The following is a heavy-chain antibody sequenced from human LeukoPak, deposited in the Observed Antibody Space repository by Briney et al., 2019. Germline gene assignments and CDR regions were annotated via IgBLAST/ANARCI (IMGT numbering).Heavy chain of an antibody. D-gene: IGHD1-26*01. CDR1: GFTFDDYA. CDR2: ISWNSGSI. CDR3: ARAAPGLPLYSGSLFDY. J-gene: IGHJ4*02. V-gene: IGHV3-9*01. Sequence: GGSLRLSCAASGFTFDDYAMHWVRQAPGKGLEWVSGISWNSGSIGYADSVKGRFTISRDNAKNSLYLQMNSLRAEDTAVYYCARAAPGLPLYSGSLFDYWGQGTLVTVSS.